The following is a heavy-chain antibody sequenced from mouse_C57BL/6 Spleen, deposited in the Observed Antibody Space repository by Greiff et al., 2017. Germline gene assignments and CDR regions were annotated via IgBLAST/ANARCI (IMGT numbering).Heavy chain of an antibody. CDR2: IRNKANGYTT. CDR3: ARFPHYYGSTPWYFDV. CDR1: GFTFTDYY. J-gene: IGHJ1*03. Sequence: EVQGVESGGGLVQPGGSLSLSCAASGFTFTDYYMSWVRQPPGKALEWLGFIRNKANGYTTEYSASVKGRFTISRDNSQSILYLQMNALRAEDSATYYCARFPHYYGSTPWYFDVWGTGTTVTVSS. D-gene: IGHD1-1*01. V-gene: IGHV7-3*01.